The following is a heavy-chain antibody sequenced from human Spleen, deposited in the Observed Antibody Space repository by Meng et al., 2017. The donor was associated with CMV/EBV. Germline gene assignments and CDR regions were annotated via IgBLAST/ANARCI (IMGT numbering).Heavy chain of an antibody. CDR1: GGSFSGYY. V-gene: IGHV4-34*01. CDR3: ARGFYCSSTSCYRYYYGMDV. J-gene: IGHJ6*02. D-gene: IGHD2-2*01. Sequence: SETLSLTCAVYGGSFSGYYWSWIRQPPGKGLEWIGEINHSGSTNYNPSLKSRVTISVDTSKNQFSLKLSSVTAADTALYYCARGFYCSSTSCYRYYYGMDVWGQGTTVTVSS. CDR2: INHSGST.